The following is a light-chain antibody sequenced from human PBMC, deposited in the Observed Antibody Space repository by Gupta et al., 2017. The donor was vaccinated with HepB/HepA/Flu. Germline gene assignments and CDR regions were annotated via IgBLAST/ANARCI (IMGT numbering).Light chain of an antibody. CDR3: AAWDDSRSGWV. V-gene: IGLV1-47*01. CDR2: RNN. J-gene: IGLJ3*02. Sequence: QSMLSQPPSASGTPGQGATISCSGSSSNTGSPSVFWFQHLPGTAPKVLIYRNNQRTSGVPDRFSGSKSGTSASIAISGLPAEDEADYYCAAWDDSRSGWVFGGGTKLTVL. CDR1: SSNTGSPS.